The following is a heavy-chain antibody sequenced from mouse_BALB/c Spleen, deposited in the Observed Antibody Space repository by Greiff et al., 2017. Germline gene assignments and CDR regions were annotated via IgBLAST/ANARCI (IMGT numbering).Heavy chain of an antibody. Sequence: EVKLVESGAELVRPGALVKLSCKASGFNIKDYYMHWVKQRPEQGLEWIGWIDPENGNTIYDPKFQGKATITADTSSNTAYLQLSSLTSEDTAVYYCAREEYGNYYAMDYWGQGTSVTVSS. V-gene: IGHV14-1*02. CDR3: AREEYGNYYAMDY. CDR1: GFNIKDYY. J-gene: IGHJ4*01. CDR2: IDPENGNT. D-gene: IGHD2-10*02.